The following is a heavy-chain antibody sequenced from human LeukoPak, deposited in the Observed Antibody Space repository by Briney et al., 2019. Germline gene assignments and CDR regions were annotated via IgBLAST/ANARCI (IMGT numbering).Heavy chain of an antibody. D-gene: IGHD3-22*01. V-gene: IGHV3-48*03. J-gene: IGHJ4*02. CDR2: ISSSASNI. CDR3: VRDWGYDSSGYWQKYFDT. CDR1: GFTFSSYE. Sequence: GGSLRLSCAASGFTFSSYEMNWVRQAPGKGLEWVSYISSSASNIYYADSVKGRFTISRDNAKNTVYLQMNSLRAEDTAVYYCVRDWGYDSSGYWQKYFDTWGQGTLVTVSS.